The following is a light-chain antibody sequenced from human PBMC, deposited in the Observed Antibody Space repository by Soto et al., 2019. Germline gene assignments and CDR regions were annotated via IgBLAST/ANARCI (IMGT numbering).Light chain of an antibody. CDR3: PHYNSYPWP. Sequence: DIQMTHPPCSLSASVGYIFTITCRSSQNIRNYVAWYQQIPGKAPRLLIYDASSLESGVPSSFSGSGSGTEFTLTISSLQPDDFTIYYCPHYNSYPWPFGQGSKVDIK. CDR1: QNIRNY. CDR2: DAS. V-gene: IGKV1-5*01. J-gene: IGKJ1*01.